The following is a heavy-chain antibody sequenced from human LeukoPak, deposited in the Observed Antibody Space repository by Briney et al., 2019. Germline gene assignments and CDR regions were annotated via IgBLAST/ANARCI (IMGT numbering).Heavy chain of an antibody. V-gene: IGHV3-30*18. CDR2: MSYDGNNK. Sequence: GRSLRLSCAAFGFTFSSYGMHWVRQAPGKGLEWVAVMSYDGNNKYYADSVKGRFTISRDNSKNTLNLQMNSLRAEDTAVYYCAKETDYGDYGEWYFDLWGRGTLVTVSS. D-gene: IGHD4-17*01. J-gene: IGHJ2*01. CDR1: GFTFSSYG. CDR3: AKETDYGDYGEWYFDL.